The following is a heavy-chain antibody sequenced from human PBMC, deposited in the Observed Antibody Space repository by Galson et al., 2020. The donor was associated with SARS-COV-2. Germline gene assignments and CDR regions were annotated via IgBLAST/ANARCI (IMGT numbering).Heavy chain of an antibody. J-gene: IGHJ6*02. CDR2: ISAYNGNT. Sequence: ASVKVYCKASGYTFTSYGISWVRQAPGQGLEWMGWISAYNGNTNYAQKLQGRVTMTTDTSTSTAYMELRSLRSDDTAVYYCAREEVDGGNSVSYYGMDVWGQGTTVTVSS. V-gene: IGHV1-18*01. D-gene: IGHD2-21*02. CDR3: AREEVDGGNSVSYYGMDV. CDR1: GYTFTSYG.